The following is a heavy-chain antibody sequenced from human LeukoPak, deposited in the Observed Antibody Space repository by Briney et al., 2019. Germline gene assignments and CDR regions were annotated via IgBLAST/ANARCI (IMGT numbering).Heavy chain of an antibody. Sequence: GGSLRLSCAASGFTFSSYGMHWVRQAPGKGLNWVAVISNDGSKKYYADSVKGRFTISRDNSKNTLSLQVSSLGTEDTAVYYCAKDRYSYAFEYSDSWGQGTLVTVSS. CDR2: ISNDGSKK. CDR3: AKDRYSYAFEYSDS. V-gene: IGHV3-30*18. CDR1: GFTFSSYG. D-gene: IGHD5-18*01. J-gene: IGHJ4*02.